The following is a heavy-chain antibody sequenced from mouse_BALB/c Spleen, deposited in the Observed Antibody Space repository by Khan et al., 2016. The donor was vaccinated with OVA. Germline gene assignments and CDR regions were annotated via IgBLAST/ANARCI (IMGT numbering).Heavy chain of an antibody. V-gene: IGHV5-6*01. D-gene: IGHD1-1*01. CDR1: GFTFSTYG. Sequence: EVKLMESGGDLVKPEGSLKLSCAASGFTFSTYGMSWVRQTPDKRLEWVATISSGGSYTYYPDSVQGRFTISRDNAKNTLYLQMSSLTSEDTAMFYCARIAYYYDSEGFAYWGQGTLVTVSA. J-gene: IGHJ3*01. CDR2: ISSGGSYT. CDR3: ARIAYYYDSEGFAY.